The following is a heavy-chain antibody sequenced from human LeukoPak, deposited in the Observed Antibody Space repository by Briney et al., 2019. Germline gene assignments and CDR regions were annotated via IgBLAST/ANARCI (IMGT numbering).Heavy chain of an antibody. CDR1: GGSFSGYY. V-gene: IGHV4-34*01. Sequence: SETLSLTCAVYGGSFSGYYWSWIRQPPGKGLEWIGEINHSGSTNYNPSLKSRVTISVDTSKNQFSLKLSSVTAADTAVYYCARGRRDTAMVLVFDPWGQGTLVTVSS. CDR3: ARGRRDTAMVLVFDP. J-gene: IGHJ5*02. CDR2: INHSGST. D-gene: IGHD5-18*01.